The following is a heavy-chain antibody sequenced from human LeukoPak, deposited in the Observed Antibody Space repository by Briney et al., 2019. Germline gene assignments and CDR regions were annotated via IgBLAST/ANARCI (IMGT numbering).Heavy chain of an antibody. Sequence: GGSLGLSCAASGFTFDDYTMHWVRQAPGKGLEWVSLISWDGGSTYYADSVKGRFTISRDNSKNSLYLQMNSLRTEDTALYYCAKEGVGAGYYYMDVWGKGTTVTVSS. V-gene: IGHV3-43*01. CDR1: GFTFDDYT. D-gene: IGHD1-26*01. J-gene: IGHJ6*03. CDR2: ISWDGGST. CDR3: AKEGVGAGYYYMDV.